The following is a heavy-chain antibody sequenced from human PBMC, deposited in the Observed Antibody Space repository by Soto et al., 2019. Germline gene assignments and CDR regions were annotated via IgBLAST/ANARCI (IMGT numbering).Heavy chain of an antibody. D-gene: IGHD3-16*01. CDR1: GFSFSADGVG. Sequence: SGPTLVNPTQTLTLTCIFSGFSFSADGVGVGWIRQPPEKALEWLALIYWDDDTRYRPSLKSRLTITKDSSKNQVVLTMTNMDPLDTATYYCAHAFGGTSWPNDAFDVWGQGTVVTVSS. CDR2: IYWDDDT. V-gene: IGHV2-5*02. CDR3: AHAFGGTSWPNDAFDV. J-gene: IGHJ3*01.